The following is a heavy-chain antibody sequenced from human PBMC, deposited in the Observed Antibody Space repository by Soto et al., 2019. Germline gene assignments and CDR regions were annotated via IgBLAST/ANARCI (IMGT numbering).Heavy chain of an antibody. J-gene: IGHJ4*02. CDR1: AFTFCVLA. Sequence: GGSLSLSCTASAFTFCVLAMGCVCQAPSKGLEWVSVMSYNDDNRYYADSIKRLFTISRQNSAITLYLQMSNLRATASVVYYCVKDAVRFSGWLYFHYWGQGALVTV. CDR2: MSYNDDNR. CDR3: VKDAVRFSGWLYFHY. V-gene: IGHV3-23*01. D-gene: IGHD6-19*01.